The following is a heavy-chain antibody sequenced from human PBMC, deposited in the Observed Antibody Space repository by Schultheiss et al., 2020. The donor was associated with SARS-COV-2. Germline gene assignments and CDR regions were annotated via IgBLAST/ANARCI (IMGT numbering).Heavy chain of an antibody. D-gene: IGHD3-22*01. V-gene: IGHV3-33*01. CDR3: VREMGLVINGGYYYYYMDA. J-gene: IGHJ6*03. Sequence: GGSLRLSCAASGFTFSSYGMHWVRQAPGKGLEWVAVIWYDGSNKYYADSVKGRFTISRDNSKNTLYLQMNSLRADDTAVYYCVREMGLVINGGYYYYYMDAWGRGTPVTVSS. CDR2: IWYDGSNK. CDR1: GFTFSSYG.